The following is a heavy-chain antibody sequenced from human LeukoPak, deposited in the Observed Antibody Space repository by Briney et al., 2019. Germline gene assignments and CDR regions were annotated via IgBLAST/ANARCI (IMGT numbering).Heavy chain of an antibody. V-gene: IGHV1-69*01. J-gene: IGHJ4*02. Sequence: SVKVSCKASGGTFSSYAISWVRQAPGQGLEWMGGIIPIFGTANYAQKFQGRVTITADESTSTAYMELSSLTSEDTAVYYCAMCIAVGEYYFDYWGQGTLVTVSS. CDR1: GGTFSSYA. D-gene: IGHD6-19*01. CDR3: AMCIAVGEYYFDY. CDR2: IIPIFGTA.